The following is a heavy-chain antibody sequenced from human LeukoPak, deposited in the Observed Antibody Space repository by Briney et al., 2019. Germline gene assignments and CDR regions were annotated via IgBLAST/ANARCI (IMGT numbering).Heavy chain of an antibody. D-gene: IGHD6-13*01. CDR1: GYSFTSYW. CDR2: IYPGDSDT. V-gene: IGHV5-51*01. CDR3: AKQYGIAAAGNWFDP. J-gene: IGHJ5*02. Sequence: GESLKISCKGSGYSFTSYWIGWVRQMPGKGLEWMGIIYPGDSDTRYSPSFQGHVPISANKSISTAYLQWSSLKASDTAMYYRAKQYGIAAAGNWFDPWGQGTLVTVSS.